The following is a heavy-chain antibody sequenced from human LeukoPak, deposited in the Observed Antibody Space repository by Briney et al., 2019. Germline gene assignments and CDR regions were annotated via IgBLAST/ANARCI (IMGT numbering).Heavy chain of an antibody. Sequence: KTSETLSLTCTVPGGSISSYYWSWSRQPAGKGLEWSGRIYTSGSTNYNPSPKSRVTMSVDTSKNQFSLKLSSVTAADTAVYYCARDRHYYGMDVWGQGTTVTVS. CDR3: ARDRHYYGMDV. V-gene: IGHV4-4*07. CDR1: GGSISSYY. J-gene: IGHJ6*02. CDR2: IYTSGST.